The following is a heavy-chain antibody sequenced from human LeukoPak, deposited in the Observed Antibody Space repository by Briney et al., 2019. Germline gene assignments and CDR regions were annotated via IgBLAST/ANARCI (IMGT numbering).Heavy chain of an antibody. D-gene: IGHD6-19*01. V-gene: IGHV4-39*01. J-gene: IGHJ4*02. CDR2: ICYRGKT. CDR3: VRWSSNGLIQYFDY. Sequence: PSETLSLTCTVSGASISSSNYYWAWIRQPPGKGLEWIGTICYRGKTYYDPSLKSRLTISVDTSKNQFSLKLSSVTAADTAVYYCVRWSSNGLIQYFDYWGQGTPVTVSS. CDR1: GASISSSNYY.